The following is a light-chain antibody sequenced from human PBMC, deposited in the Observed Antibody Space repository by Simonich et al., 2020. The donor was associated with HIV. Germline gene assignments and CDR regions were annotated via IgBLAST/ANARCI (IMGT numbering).Light chain of an antibody. CDR1: NSNIGSNT. J-gene: IGLJ2*01. Sequence: QSVLTQPPSASGTPGQRVTISCSGSNSNIGSNTVNWYQQLPGTAPKLLIYRNNRRPSGVPDRCFGSKSGTAASLAISGLQSEDEADYYCAAWDDSLNGHVIFGGGTKLTVV. CDR2: RNN. V-gene: IGLV1-44*01. CDR3: AAWDDSLNGHVI.